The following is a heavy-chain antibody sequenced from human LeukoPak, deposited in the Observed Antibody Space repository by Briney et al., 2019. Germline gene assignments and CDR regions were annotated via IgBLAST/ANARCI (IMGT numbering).Heavy chain of an antibody. CDR2: IYHSGST. V-gene: IGHV4-30-2*01. D-gene: IGHD6-19*01. J-gene: IGHJ4*02. CDR1: GGSISSGGYY. Sequence: PSETLSLTCTVSGGSISSGGYYWSWIRQPPGKGLEWIGYIYHSGSTYYNPSLKSRVTISVDRSKNQFSLKLSSVTAADTAVYYCAREIAVAGTSYWGQGTLVTVSS. CDR3: AREIAVAGTSY.